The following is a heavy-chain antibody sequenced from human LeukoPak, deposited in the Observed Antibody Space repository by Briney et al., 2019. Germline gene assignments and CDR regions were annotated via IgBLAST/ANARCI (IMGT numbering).Heavy chain of an antibody. Sequence: GGSLRLSCAASGFTFSSYATSWVRQAPGKGLEWVSAISGSGGSTYYADSVKGRFTISRDNSKNTLYLQMNSLRAEDTAVYYCATNPPPLRYFDWLRDYWGQGTLVTVSS. D-gene: IGHD3-9*01. V-gene: IGHV3-23*01. CDR3: ATNPPPLRYFDWLRDY. CDR1: GFTFSSYA. J-gene: IGHJ4*02. CDR2: ISGSGGST.